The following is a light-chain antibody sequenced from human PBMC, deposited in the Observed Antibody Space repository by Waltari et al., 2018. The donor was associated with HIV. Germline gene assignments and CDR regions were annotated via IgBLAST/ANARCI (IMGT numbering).Light chain of an antibody. Sequence: QSALTQPASVSGSPGQSVTISCLGRDIDVGIYDYISWYHHPPNRAPRLVVFNANSRPSGSPFRFAGSKSGNTASLTISGLQADDEGVYYCSSYVTGGSLLFGGGTQVTVL. J-gene: IGLJ3*02. CDR3: SSYVTGGSLL. CDR2: NAN. V-gene: IGLV2-14*01. CDR1: DIDVGIYDY.